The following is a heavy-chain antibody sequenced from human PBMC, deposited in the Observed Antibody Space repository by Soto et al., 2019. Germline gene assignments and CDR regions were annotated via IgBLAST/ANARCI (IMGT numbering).Heavy chain of an antibody. V-gene: IGHV3-23*01. CDR1: GFTFSNYA. Sequence: LRLYGVVAGFTFSNYAMSWVRHAPVNGLELVSAIRDTGYTTYYAGSVKGRFIISRDNSKNTLYLQMNSLSAEDTAVYYCAKDLTSTSRTPELWGQGTLVTVSS. CDR2: IRDTGYTT. CDR3: AKDLTSTSRTPEL. J-gene: IGHJ4*02. D-gene: IGHD2-2*01.